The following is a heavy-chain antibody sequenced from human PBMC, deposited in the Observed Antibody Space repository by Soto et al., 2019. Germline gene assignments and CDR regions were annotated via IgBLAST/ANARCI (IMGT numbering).Heavy chain of an antibody. CDR3: ARDRDGENWYFAL. CDR1: GFTFSSHS. J-gene: IGHJ2*01. D-gene: IGHD4-17*01. Sequence: QVQLVESGGGVVQPGRSLRLSCAASGFTFSSHSMHWVRQAPGKGPEWVAVISCDGSNKYFTDFVKGRFTISRDNSKHMLYLQMNGLRAEDTAVYYCARDRDGENWYFALWGRGTLVTVSS. V-gene: IGHV3-30*03. CDR2: ISCDGSNK.